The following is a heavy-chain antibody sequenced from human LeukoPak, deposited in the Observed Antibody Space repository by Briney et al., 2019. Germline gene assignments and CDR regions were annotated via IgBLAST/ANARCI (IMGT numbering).Heavy chain of an antibody. D-gene: IGHD6-19*01. CDR2: IYYSGST. CDR3: AREPQDHSSEDY. V-gene: IGHV4-30-4*01. CDR1: GGSISSGDYY. J-gene: IGHJ4*02. Sequence: SETLSLTCTVSGGSISSGDYYWSWIRQPPGTGLEWIGYIYYSGSTYYNPSLKSRVTISVDTSKNQFSLELSSVTAADTAVYYCAREPQDHSSEDYWGQGTLVTVSS.